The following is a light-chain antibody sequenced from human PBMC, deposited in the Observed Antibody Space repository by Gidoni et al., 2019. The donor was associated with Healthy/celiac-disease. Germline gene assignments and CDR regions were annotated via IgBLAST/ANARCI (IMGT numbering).Light chain of an antibody. J-gene: IGKJ1*01. CDR3: QQYGSSRWT. Sequence: EIVLTRSRGTLSLSPGERATLSCRASQRVSSSYLAWYQQKPGQAPRLLIYGASSRATGIPDRFSGSGSGTDFTLTISRLEPEDFAVYYCQQYGSSRWTFGQGTKVEIK. CDR2: GAS. CDR1: QRVSSSY. V-gene: IGKV3-20*01.